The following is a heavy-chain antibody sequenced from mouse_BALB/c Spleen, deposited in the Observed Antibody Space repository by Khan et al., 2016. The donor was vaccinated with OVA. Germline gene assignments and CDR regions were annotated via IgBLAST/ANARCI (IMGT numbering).Heavy chain of an antibody. V-gene: IGHV2-2*02. Sequence: QVQLKQSGPGLVQPSQSLSITCTVSGFSLTNFGVHWVRQSPGKGLEWLGVIWSGGSTDYNAAFKSRLSISKDNSKTQVFFKMNSLQPNDTATYYCARREYLMTWFAYWGQGTLVTVSA. CDR2: IWSGGST. CDR3: ARREYLMTWFAY. CDR1: GFSLTNFG. J-gene: IGHJ3*01.